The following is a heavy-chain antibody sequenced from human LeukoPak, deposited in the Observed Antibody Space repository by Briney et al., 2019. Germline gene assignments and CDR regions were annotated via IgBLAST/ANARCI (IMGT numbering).Heavy chain of an antibody. CDR3: ARDIRSTGNFDY. CDR2: IRYDGSKE. CDR1: GFTFSNFD. D-gene: IGHD2-2*01. V-gene: IGHV3-30*02. Sequence: GGSLRLSCVVSGFTFSNFDMHWVRQAPGKGLEWVAYIRYDGSKEYYADAVKGRFTISRDNPKNTLSLQMNSLRAEDTAVYYCARDIRSTGNFDYWGQGTLVTVSS. J-gene: IGHJ4*02.